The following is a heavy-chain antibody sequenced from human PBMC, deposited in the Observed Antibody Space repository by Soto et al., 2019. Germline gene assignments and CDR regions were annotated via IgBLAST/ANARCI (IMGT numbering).Heavy chain of an antibody. CDR1: GVTFSSYG. CDR2: ISYDGSNK. CDR3: AKGLGYSSGWYRWFDP. Sequence: QVQLVESGGGVVQPGRSLRLSCAASGVTFSSYGMHWVRQAPGKGLEWVAVISYDGSNKYYADSVKGRFTISRDNSKNTLYLQMNSLRAEDTAVYYCAKGLGYSSGWYRWFDPWGQGTLVTVSS. D-gene: IGHD6-19*01. V-gene: IGHV3-30*18. J-gene: IGHJ5*02.